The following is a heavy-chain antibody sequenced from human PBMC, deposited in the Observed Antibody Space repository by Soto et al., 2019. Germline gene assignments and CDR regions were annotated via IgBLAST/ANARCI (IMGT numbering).Heavy chain of an antibody. Sequence: QVQLVESGGGVVQPGGSLRLSCAASGFTFRNHAMHWVRQAPGKGLECLAVIAYDGSNAFYRDSVKGRFTISRDNSKNTLYLHMNSLKSKGTGVDDCARGDREDILGVFGAGPGEYGIDIWGQGTTVTVSS. D-gene: IGHD2-15*01. CDR3: ARGDREDILGVFGAGPGEYGIDI. J-gene: IGHJ6*02. V-gene: IGHV3-30-3*01. CDR1: GFTFRNHA. CDR2: IAYDGSNA.